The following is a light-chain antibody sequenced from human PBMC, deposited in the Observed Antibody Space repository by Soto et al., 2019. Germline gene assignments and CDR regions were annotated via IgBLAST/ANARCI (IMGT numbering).Light chain of an antibody. V-gene: IGLV2-14*01. CDR3: GSYTSSSTPYV. Sequence: QSALTQPASVSGSPGQSITISCTGTSSDVVAYNYVSWYQQHPGKAPKLMIYDVSNRPSGVSNRFSGSKSGNTASLTISGLQAEDEADYYCGSYTSSSTPYVFGTGTKLTVL. J-gene: IGLJ1*01. CDR1: SSDVVAYNY. CDR2: DVS.